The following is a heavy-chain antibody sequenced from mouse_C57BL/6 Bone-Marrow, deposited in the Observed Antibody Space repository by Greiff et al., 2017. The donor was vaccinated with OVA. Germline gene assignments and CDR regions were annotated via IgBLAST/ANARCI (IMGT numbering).Heavy chain of an antibody. CDR3: TRDWDEAY. V-gene: IGHV1-15*01. CDR1: GYTFTDYE. CDR2: IDPETGGT. J-gene: IGHJ3*01. Sequence: QVQLKESGAELVRPGASVTLSCKASGYTFTDYEMHWVKQTPVHGLEWIGAIDPETGGTAYNQKFKGKAILTADKSSSTAYMGLRSLTSEDAAVYYCTRDWDEAYWGQGNLVTVSA. D-gene: IGHD4-1*01.